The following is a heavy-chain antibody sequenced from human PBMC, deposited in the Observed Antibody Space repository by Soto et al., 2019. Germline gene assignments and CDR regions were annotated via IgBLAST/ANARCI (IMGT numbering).Heavy chain of an antibody. CDR1: GGSISSGGYY. V-gene: IGHV4-31*03. J-gene: IGHJ4*02. Sequence: LSLTCPVSGGSISSGGYYWSWIRQHPGKGLEWIGYIYYSGSTYYNPSLKSRVTISVDTSKNQFSLKLSSVTAADTAVYYCARGDSESDYFDYWGQGTLVTVSS. CDR2: IYYSGST. CDR3: ARGDSESDYFDY. D-gene: IGHD3-22*01.